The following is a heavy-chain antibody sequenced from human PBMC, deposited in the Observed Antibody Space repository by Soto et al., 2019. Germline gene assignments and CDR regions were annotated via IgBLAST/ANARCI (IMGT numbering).Heavy chain of an antibody. CDR3: ARMGSGSYYPNFDY. J-gene: IGHJ4*02. Sequence: SETLSLTCTVSGGSISSYYWSWIRQPPGKGLEWIGYIYYSGSTNYNPSLKSRVTISVDTSKNQFSLKLSSVTAADTAVYYCARMGSGSYYPNFDYWGQGTLVTVSS. CDR2: IYYSGST. V-gene: IGHV4-59*01. D-gene: IGHD1-26*01. CDR1: GGSISSYY.